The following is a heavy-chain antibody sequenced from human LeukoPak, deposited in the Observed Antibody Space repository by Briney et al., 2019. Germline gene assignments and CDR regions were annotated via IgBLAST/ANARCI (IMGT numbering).Heavy chain of an antibody. Sequence: GGSLRLSCAASGFTFSSYAMSWVRQAPGKGLEWVSAFHTAGDAHYSGSVKGRFATPRENAKNSLYLQMIHVTAGDTAVYYCARGSCSSSGCCERLNRLDVWGQGTPVTVS. CDR1: GFTFSSYA. CDR2: FHTAGDA. CDR3: ARGSCSSSGCCERLNRLDV. V-gene: IGHV3-13*01. J-gene: IGHJ6*02. D-gene: IGHD2-2*01.